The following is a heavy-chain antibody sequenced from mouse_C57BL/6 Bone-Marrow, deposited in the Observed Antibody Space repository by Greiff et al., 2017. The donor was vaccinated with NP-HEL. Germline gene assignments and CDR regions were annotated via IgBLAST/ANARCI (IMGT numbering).Heavy chain of an antibody. V-gene: IGHV1-42*01. CDR3: ARFLGYAMDY. Sequence: VQLQQSGPELVKPGASVKISCKASGYSFTGYYMNWVKQSPEKSLEWIGEINPSTGGTTYNQKFKAKATLTVDKSSSTAYMQRKSLTSEDSAVYYCARFLGYAMDYWGQGTSVTVSS. J-gene: IGHJ4*01. CDR1: GYSFTGYY. CDR2: INPSTGGT.